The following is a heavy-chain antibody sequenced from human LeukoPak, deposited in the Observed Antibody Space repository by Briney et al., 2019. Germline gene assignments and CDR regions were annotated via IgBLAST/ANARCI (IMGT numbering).Heavy chain of an antibody. J-gene: IGHJ4*02. Sequence: SETLSLICAVYGGSFSGYYWSWIRQPPGKGLEWIGEINHSGSTNYNQSLKRRVTISVDTSKDQFSLKLSSVTAADTAVYYCAKVRLYDFWSGYPAFDYWGQGTLVTVSS. CDR2: INHSGST. CDR3: AKVRLYDFWSGYPAFDY. D-gene: IGHD3-3*01. V-gene: IGHV4-34*01. CDR1: GGSFSGYY.